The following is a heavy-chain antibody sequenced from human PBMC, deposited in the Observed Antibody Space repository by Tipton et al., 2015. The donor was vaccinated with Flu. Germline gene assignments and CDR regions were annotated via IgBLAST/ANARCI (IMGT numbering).Heavy chain of an antibody. D-gene: IGHD3-10*01. CDR3: ARHSGSRSYPLDY. Sequence: TLSLTCSLSGGSISDYYYTWIRQPPGKGLEWIGSIFYTGNTDYSPSLKSRVTISLDTSKNQFSLKLSSVTAADTAVYYCARHSGSRSYPLDYWGQGTLVTVSS. CDR2: IFYTGNT. J-gene: IGHJ4*02. CDR1: GGSISDYY. V-gene: IGHV4-59*08.